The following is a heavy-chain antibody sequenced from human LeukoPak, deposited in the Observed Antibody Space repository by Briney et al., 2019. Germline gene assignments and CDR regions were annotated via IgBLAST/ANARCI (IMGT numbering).Heavy chain of an antibody. CDR1: GFNFSYYW. CDR2: IKSDGSSS. CDR3: AQGYSSSWFYY. V-gene: IGHV3-74*01. Sequence: PGGSLRLSCAASGFNFSYYWMHWVRQAPGKGVVWVSHIKSDGSSSTYADSVKGRFTISRDNSKNTLYLQMNSLRAEDTAVYYCAQGYSSSWFYYWGQGTLVTVSP. J-gene: IGHJ4*02. D-gene: IGHD6-13*01.